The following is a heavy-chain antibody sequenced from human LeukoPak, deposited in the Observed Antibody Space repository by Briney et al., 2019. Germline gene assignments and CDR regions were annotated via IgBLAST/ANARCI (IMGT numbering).Heavy chain of an antibody. CDR3: ARGSPPWKQQLRPDPTPPKLMGFAP. CDR2: INHSGST. CDR1: GGSISSYY. Sequence: PSETLSLTCTVSGGSISSYYWSWIRQPPGKGLEWIGEINHSGSTNYNPSLKSRVTISVDTSKNQFSLKLSSVTAADTAVYYCARGSPPWKQQLRPDPTPPKLMGFAPWGQGTLVTVSS. J-gene: IGHJ5*02. D-gene: IGHD6-13*01. V-gene: IGHV4-34*01.